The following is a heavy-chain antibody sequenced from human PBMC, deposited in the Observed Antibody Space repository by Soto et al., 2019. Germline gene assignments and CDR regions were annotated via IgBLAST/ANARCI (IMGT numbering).Heavy chain of an antibody. V-gene: IGHV2-70*04. J-gene: IGHJ4*02. CDR1: GFSLSTYGMR. CDR2: FDWDGDK. CDR3: ARGVASYYYDY. D-gene: IGHD3-10*01. Sequence: GPTLVNPTQILTLTCTFSGFSLSTYGMRVSWIRQPPGQALEWLARFDWDGDKFYSTSLKTRLTISKDTSKNQVVLTMTNMDPVDTATYYCARGVASYYYDYWGQGTLVTVSS.